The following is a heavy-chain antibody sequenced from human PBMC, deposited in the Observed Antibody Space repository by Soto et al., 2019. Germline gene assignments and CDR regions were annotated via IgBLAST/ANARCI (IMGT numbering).Heavy chain of an antibody. CDR2: MNPNSGNT. J-gene: IGHJ6*03. D-gene: IGHD4-17*01. CDR1: GYTFTSYD. CDR3: AIMQYGDYLERVPSDATDYMDV. Sequence: ASVKVSCKASGYTFTSYDINWVRQATGQGLEWMGWMNPNSGNTGYAQKFQGRVTMTRNTSISTAYMELSSLRSEDTAVYYCAIMQYGDYLERVPSDATDYMDVWGKGTTVTVSS. V-gene: IGHV1-8*01.